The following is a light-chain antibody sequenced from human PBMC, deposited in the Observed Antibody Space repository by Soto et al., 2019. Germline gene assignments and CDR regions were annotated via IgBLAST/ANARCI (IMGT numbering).Light chain of an antibody. V-gene: IGLV2-14*01. CDR2: EVT. CDR1: SSDVGIYNY. CDR3: SSYTSSSTGV. Sequence: QSALTQPASVSGSPGQSITISCTGTSSDVGIYNYVSWYQQHPGKAPQLMIYEVTNRPSGVSNRFSGSKSGNTASLTISGLQAEDEADYYCSSYTSSSTGVFGGGTKVTVL. J-gene: IGLJ3*02.